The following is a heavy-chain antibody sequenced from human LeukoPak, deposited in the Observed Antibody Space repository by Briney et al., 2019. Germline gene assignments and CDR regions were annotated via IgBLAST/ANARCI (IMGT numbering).Heavy chain of an antibody. V-gene: IGHV4-4*02. Sequence: PSETLSLTCAVSGGSISSSNWWSWVRPPPGKGLEWIGEIYHSGSTNYNPSLKSRVTISVDKSKNQFSLKLSSVTAADTAVYYCASLSTYSSGWYSVDYWGQGTLVTVSS. D-gene: IGHD6-19*01. J-gene: IGHJ4*02. CDR1: GGSISSSNW. CDR2: IYHSGST. CDR3: ASLSTYSSGWYSVDY.